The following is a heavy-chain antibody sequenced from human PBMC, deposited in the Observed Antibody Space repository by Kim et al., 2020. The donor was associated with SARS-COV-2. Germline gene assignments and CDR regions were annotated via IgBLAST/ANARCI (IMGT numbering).Heavy chain of an antibody. V-gene: IGHV3-30*18. CDR3: AKDPHVLLWFGELGYFDS. CDR2: ISYDGSNK. CDR1: GFTFSSYG. J-gene: IGHJ4*02. D-gene: IGHD3-10*01. Sequence: GGSLRLSCAASGFTFSSYGMHWVRQAPGKGLEWVAVISYDGSNKYYADSVKGRFTISRDNSKNTLYLQMNSLRAEDTAVYYCAKDPHVLLWFGELGYFDSWGQGTLVTVSS.